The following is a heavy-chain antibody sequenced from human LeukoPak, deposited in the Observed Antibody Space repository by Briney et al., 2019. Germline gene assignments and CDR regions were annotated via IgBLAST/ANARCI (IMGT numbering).Heavy chain of an antibody. J-gene: IGHJ5*02. CDR1: ELTFSSYE. Sequence: GGSLRLSCAASELTFSSYEMNWIRQAPGKGLEWVSYISSSGSTIYYADSMKGRFTISRDNAKNSLYLQMNNLRVEDTAVYYCARAPTKFRRDWFDPWGQGTLVTVSS. CDR2: ISSSGSTI. D-gene: IGHD3-9*01. V-gene: IGHV3-48*03. CDR3: ARAPTKFRRDWFDP.